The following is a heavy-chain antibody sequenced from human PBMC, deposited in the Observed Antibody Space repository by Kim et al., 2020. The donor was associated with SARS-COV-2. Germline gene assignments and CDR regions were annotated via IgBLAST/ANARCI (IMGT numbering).Heavy chain of an antibody. CDR3: ARSPGGTVWRRGLAGRFDP. V-gene: IGHV4-39*01. D-gene: IGHD1-7*01. Sequence: SETLSLTCTVSGGSISSSSYYWGWIRQPPGKGLEWIGSIYYSGSTYYNPSLKSRVTISVDTSKNQFSLKLSSVTAADTAVYYCARSPGGTVWRRGLAGRFDPWGQGTLVTVSS. CDR1: GGSISSSSYY. CDR2: IYYSGST. J-gene: IGHJ5*02.